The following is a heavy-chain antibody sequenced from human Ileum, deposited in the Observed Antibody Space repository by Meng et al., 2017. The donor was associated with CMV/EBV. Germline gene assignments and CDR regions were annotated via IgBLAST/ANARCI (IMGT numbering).Heavy chain of an antibody. CDR1: GGSFSGYY. J-gene: IGHJ5*02. CDR3: ARGSFWSGYLYNWFDP. CDR2: INHSGST. D-gene: IGHD3-3*01. Sequence: SETLSLTCAVYGGSFSGYYWSWIRQPPGKGLEWIGEINHSGSTNYNPSLKSRVTISVDTSKNQFSLKLSSVTAADTAVYYCARGSFWSGYLYNWFDPWGQGTLVTVAS. V-gene: IGHV4-34*01.